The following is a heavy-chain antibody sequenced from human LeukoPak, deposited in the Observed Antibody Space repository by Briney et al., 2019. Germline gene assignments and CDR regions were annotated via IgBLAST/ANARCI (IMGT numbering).Heavy chain of an antibody. V-gene: IGHV3-7*01. J-gene: IGHJ4*02. CDR1: GFTFSSYW. CDR2: IKQDGSEK. CDR3: ARDTMVRGAFL. Sequence: GGSLRLSCAASGFTFSSYWMSWVRQAPGKGLEWVANIKQDGSEKYYVDSVKGRFTISRDNAKKSLFLQMNSLRAEDTAVYYCARDTMVRGAFLWGQGTLVTVSS. D-gene: IGHD3-10*01.